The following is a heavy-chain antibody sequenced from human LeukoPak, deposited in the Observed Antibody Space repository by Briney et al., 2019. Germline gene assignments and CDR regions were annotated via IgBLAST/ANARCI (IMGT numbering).Heavy chain of an antibody. J-gene: IGHJ6*03. CDR3: ASAGHYGDYYYYYMDV. V-gene: IGHV3-48*03. D-gene: IGHD4-17*01. Sequence: PGGSLRLSCAASGFTFSSYEMNWVRQAPGKGLVWVSYISSSGSTIYYADSVKGRFTISRDSAKNSLYLQMNSLRAEDTAVYYCASAGHYGDYYYYYMDVWGKGTTVTVSS. CDR2: ISSSGSTI. CDR1: GFTFSSYE.